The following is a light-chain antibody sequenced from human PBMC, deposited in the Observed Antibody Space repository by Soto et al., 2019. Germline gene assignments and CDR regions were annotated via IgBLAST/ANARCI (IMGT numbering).Light chain of an antibody. Sequence: AIQLTQSPSSLSASVGDRVSITCRASQGISSALAWYQHKPGKAPKILLYDASSLQSGAPSRFSGSESGTECTLTISSLQPEDFATYYGQQLKTYPFTIGQGTLLEIK. CDR1: QGISSA. J-gene: IGKJ5*01. CDR2: DAS. CDR3: QQLKTYPFT. V-gene: IGKV1-13*02.